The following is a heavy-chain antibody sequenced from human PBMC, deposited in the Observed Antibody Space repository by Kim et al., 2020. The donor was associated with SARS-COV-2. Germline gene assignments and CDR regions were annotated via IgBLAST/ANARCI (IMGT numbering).Heavy chain of an antibody. CDR2: FYYSGIT. V-gene: IGHV4-61*01. CDR3: AREARTYGSGSYYIEF. CDR1: GDSVNSDNYY. D-gene: IGHD3-10*01. J-gene: IGHJ4*02. Sequence: SETLSLTCTVSGDSVNSDNYYWSWIRQPPGKGLEWIGYFYYSGITNYNPSLKSRVTMSVDTSKNQFSLKVTSVTAADTAVYYCAREARTYGSGSYYIEFWGRGTLVTVSS.